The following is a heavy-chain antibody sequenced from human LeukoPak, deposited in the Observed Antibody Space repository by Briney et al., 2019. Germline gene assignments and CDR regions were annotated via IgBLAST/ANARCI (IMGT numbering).Heavy chain of an antibody. CDR3: ARDTLCGY. CDR1: GFPFPSYS. V-gene: IGHV3-21*01. J-gene: IGHJ4*02. D-gene: IGHD2/OR15-2a*01. CDR2: ISSASSYI. Sequence: GGSLRLSCAGSGFPFPSYSMSWVRQAPGKGLEWVSSISSASSYIYYADSVKGRFTISRDNDKDSRYLQLNRLKAGDTAVYYCARDTLCGYWGQGTLVTVSS.